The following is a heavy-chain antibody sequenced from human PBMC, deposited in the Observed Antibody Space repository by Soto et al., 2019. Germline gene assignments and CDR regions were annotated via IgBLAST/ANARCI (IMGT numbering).Heavy chain of an antibody. V-gene: IGHV1-8*01. Sequence: ASVKVPCKASGYTFTNYEINWVRQATGQGLEWMGWMNPGSGNTGYAHKFQGRVTMTRNISISTSYMELSRLGSDDTAIYYCARMASSGSLNWFDPWGQGTLVTVS. CDR3: ARMASSGSLNWFDP. CDR2: MNPGSGNT. D-gene: IGHD3-10*01. CDR1: GYTFTNYE. J-gene: IGHJ5*02.